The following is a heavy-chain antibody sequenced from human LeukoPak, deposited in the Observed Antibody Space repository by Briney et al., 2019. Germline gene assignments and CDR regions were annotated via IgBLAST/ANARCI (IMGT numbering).Heavy chain of an antibody. CDR2: IGWNSRSI. CDR3: AKDATYDSSGYYWLDH. D-gene: IGHD3-22*01. CDR1: GFTFDDYG. J-gene: IGHJ5*02. V-gene: IGHV3-9*01. Sequence: GGSLRLSCAASGFTFDDYGMHWVRQAPGKGLEWVAGIGWNSRSIGYADSGKGRFTISRDDAKNSLYLQMNSVRAEDTALYYCAKDATYDSSGYYWLDHWGQGTLVTVST.